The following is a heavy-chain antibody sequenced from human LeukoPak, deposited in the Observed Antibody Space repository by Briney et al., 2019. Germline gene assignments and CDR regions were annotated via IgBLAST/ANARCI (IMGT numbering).Heavy chain of an antibody. J-gene: IGHJ6*02. CDR2: INWNSGTI. D-gene: IGHD5-18*01. Sequence: GGSLRLSCAASGFTFDDYAMHWVRQAPGKGLEWVSGINWNSGTIGYADSVKGRFTISRDNAKNSLFLQMNSLRAEDTALYYCGKDIQWRVTGYYYYGLDVWGQGTTVTVSS. CDR1: GFTFDDYA. CDR3: GKDIQWRVTGYYYYGLDV. V-gene: IGHV3-9*01.